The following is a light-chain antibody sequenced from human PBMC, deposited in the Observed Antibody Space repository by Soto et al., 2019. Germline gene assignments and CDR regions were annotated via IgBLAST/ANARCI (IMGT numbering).Light chain of an antibody. CDR1: QNIYSN. CDR3: LQYHNLWA. CDR2: RAS. Sequence: ILMTQSPASLSVSPGERATLYCRASQNIYSNIAWYQQRPGQAPRLLIYRASTRAAGVPARFSGSGSGTEFTLTISSLQSEDFIVYSCLQYHNLWAFGQGTKVEIK. J-gene: IGKJ1*01. V-gene: IGKV3-15*01.